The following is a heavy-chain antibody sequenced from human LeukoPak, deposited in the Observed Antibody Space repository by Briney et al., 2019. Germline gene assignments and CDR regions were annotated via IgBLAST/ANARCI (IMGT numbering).Heavy chain of an antibody. CDR1: GGSFSGYY. V-gene: IGHV4-34*03. CDR3: AGDMTGSGWNDAFDI. CDR2: ISHSGRT. J-gene: IGHJ3*02. Sequence: SETLSLTCAVYGGSFSGYYWSWVRQCPGKGLEWVWEISHSGRTNYNPSLKSRVTTSIEAYKNQFSLNLSSITAADTAVVYYAGDMTGSGWNDAFDIWGQGTMVTVSS. D-gene: IGHD6-19*01.